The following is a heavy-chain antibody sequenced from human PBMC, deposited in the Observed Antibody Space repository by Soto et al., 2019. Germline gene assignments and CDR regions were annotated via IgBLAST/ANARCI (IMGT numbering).Heavy chain of an antibody. D-gene: IGHD3-22*01. Sequence: ASVXVSCKASGYTFTSYGISWVLQAPGQGLEWMGWISAYNGDTNYAQKLQGRVTMTTDTSTSTAYMELRSLRSDDTAVYYCARAGLVYYFNYWGQGTLVTVSS. CDR2: ISAYNGDT. CDR3: ARAGLVYYFNY. V-gene: IGHV1-18*01. J-gene: IGHJ4*02. CDR1: GYTFTSYG.